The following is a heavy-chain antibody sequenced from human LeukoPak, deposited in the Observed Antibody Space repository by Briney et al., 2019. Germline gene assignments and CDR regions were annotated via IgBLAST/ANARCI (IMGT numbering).Heavy chain of an antibody. J-gene: IGHJ4*02. CDR1: GFTFRYYW. CDR2: IKEDGSET. CDR3: VREGRILGYCSAGDCVGTIDY. V-gene: IGHV3-7*01. Sequence: GGSLRLSCAASGFTFRYYWMSWVRQAPGKGLEWVANIKEDGSETNYVDSVKGRFTISRDNAKNSLYLQMNSLRAEDTAVYYCVREGRILGYCSAGDCVGTIDYWGQGTLVTVSS. D-gene: IGHD2-15*01.